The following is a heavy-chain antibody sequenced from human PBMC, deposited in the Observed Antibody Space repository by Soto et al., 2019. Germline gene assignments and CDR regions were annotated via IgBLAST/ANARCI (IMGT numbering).Heavy chain of an antibody. V-gene: IGHV4-61*01. CDR3: ARGYRTSWYWFDL. J-gene: IGHJ2*01. Sequence: QAQLQESGPGPVKPSETLSLTCTVSGGSVSGGTHYWSWIRQPPGKGLEWIGNIYNSGSTYYNPSLKSRVTISVDTSKNQFSLKLTSVTAAETAVYYCARGYRTSWYWFDLCGRGTLVTVSS. CDR2: IYNSGST. D-gene: IGHD6-13*01. CDR1: GGSVSGGTHY.